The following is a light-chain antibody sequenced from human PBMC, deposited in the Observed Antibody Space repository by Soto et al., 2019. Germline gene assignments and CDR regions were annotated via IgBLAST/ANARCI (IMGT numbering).Light chain of an antibody. CDR3: MQALQTPMYT. CDR1: QSLLHSNGYNY. Sequence: DIVMTQSPLSLPVTPGEPASISCRSSQSLLHSNGYNYLDWYLQKPGQSPQLLIYLGSNRASGAPDRFSGSGSGTDFTLTISRVEAEDVGVYYCMQALQTPMYTFGQGTKLEIK. J-gene: IGKJ2*01. CDR2: LGS. V-gene: IGKV2-28*01.